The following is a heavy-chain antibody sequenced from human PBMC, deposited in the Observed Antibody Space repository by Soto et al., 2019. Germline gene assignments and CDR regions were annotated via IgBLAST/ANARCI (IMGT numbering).Heavy chain of an antibody. CDR2: ISYDGSNK. J-gene: IGHJ3*02. CDR3: AREAEAFDI. V-gene: IGHV3-30*03. Sequence: PGGSLRLSCAASGFTFSSYGMHWVRQAPGKGLEWVAVISYDGSNKYYADSVKGRFTISRDNSKNTLHLQMNSLRSEDTAVYYCAREAEAFDIWGQGTMVTVSS. CDR1: GFTFSSYG.